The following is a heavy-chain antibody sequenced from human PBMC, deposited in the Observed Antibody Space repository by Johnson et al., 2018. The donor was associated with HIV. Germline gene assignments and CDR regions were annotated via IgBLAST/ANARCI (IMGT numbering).Heavy chain of an antibody. V-gene: IGHV3-11*04. Sequence: QVQLVESGGGLVKPGGSLRLSCAASGFTFSDYYMTWIRQTPGKGLEWVSYISSSGTTVYYAGSVKGRFSISRDNTKNSVYLQMNSLRAEDTALYYCARVTQQVVRVGSDAFDIWGQGTMVTVSS. J-gene: IGHJ3*02. D-gene: IGHD4-23*01. CDR2: ISSSGTTV. CDR3: ARVTQQVVRVGSDAFDI. CDR1: GFTFSDYY.